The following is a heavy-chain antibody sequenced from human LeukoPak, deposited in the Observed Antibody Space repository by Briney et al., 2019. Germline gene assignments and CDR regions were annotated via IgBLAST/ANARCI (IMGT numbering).Heavy chain of an antibody. J-gene: IGHJ6*03. CDR2: IYSGGST. CDR1: GFTVSSNY. Sequence: GGSLRLSCAASGFTVSSNYMSWVRQAPGKGLEWVSVIYSGGSTYYADSVKGRFTISRDNSKNTLYLQMNSLRAEDTAVCYCARGGAAPTPYYYYYYMDVWGKGTTVTVSS. V-gene: IGHV3-53*01. D-gene: IGHD6-13*01. CDR3: ARGGAAPTPYYYYYYMDV.